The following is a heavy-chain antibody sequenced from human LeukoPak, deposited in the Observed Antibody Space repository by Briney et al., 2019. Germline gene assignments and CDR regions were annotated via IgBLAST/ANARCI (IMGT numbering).Heavy chain of an antibody. J-gene: IGHJ3*02. CDR1: GFTFSSYS. V-gene: IGHV3-21*04. CDR3: AKRWGTSHGAFDI. D-gene: IGHD3-16*01. Sequence: GGSLRLSCAASGFTFSSYSMNWVRQAPGKGLEWVSSISSSSSYIYYADSVKGRFTISRDNAKNTLYLQMNSLRAEDTAVYYCAKRWGTSHGAFDIWGQGTMVTVSS. CDR2: ISSSSSYI.